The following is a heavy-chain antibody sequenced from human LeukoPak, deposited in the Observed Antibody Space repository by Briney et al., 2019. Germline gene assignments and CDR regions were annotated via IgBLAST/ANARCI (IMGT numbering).Heavy chain of an antibody. J-gene: IGHJ1*01. CDR2: INPSGGST. CDR3: APSSLTAEYFQH. Sequence: EASVKVSCKASGYTFTSYYMHWVRQAPGQGLEWMGIINPSGGSTSYAQKFQGRVTMTRDTSISTAYMELSRLRSDDTAVYYCAPSSLTAEYFQHWGQGTLVTVSS. CDR1: GYTFTSYY. D-gene: IGHD3-10*01. V-gene: IGHV1-46*01.